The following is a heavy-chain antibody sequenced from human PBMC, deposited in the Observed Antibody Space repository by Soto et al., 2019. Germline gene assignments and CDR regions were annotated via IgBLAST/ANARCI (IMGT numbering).Heavy chain of an antibody. D-gene: IGHD2-8*01. CDR3: ARQENRHAGIVLRMYAQLVWCDP. CDR2: IYYSGST. J-gene: IGHJ5*02. Sequence: QLQLQESGPGLVKPSETLSLTCTVSGGSISSSSYYWGWIRQPPGKGLEWIGSIYYSGSTYYNPSLKSRVTTSVDTSKKPCSLKLSSVIGSDTAVYYFARQENRHAGIVLRMYAQLVWCDPWCQASLVTVSS. CDR1: GGSISSSSYY. V-gene: IGHV4-39*01.